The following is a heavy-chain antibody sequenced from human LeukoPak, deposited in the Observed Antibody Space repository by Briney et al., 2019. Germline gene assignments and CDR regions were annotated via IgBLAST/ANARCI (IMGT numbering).Heavy chain of an antibody. V-gene: IGHV3-21*01. CDR1: GFTFSSYS. Sequence: GGSLRLSCAASGFTFSSYSMNWVRQAPRKGLEWVSSISSSSSYIYYADSVKGRFTISRDNAKNSLYLQMNSLRAEDTAVYYCAREPVAGKFDYWGQGTLVTVSS. CDR3: AREPVAGKFDY. J-gene: IGHJ4*02. D-gene: IGHD6-19*01. CDR2: ISSSSSYI.